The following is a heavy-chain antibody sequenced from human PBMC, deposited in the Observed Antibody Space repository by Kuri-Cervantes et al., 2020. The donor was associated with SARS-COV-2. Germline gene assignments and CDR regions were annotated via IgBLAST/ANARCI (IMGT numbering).Heavy chain of an antibody. V-gene: IGHV4-34*01. Sequence: GSLRLSCAVYGGSFSGYYWSWIRQPPGKGLEWIGEINHSESTNYNPSLKSRVTISVDTSKNQFSLKLSSVTAADTAVYYCAGWPVVPAANPKWGIDYWGQGTLVTVSS. J-gene: IGHJ4*02. CDR3: AGWPVVPAANPKWGIDY. D-gene: IGHD2-2*01. CDR2: INHSEST. CDR1: GGSFSGYY.